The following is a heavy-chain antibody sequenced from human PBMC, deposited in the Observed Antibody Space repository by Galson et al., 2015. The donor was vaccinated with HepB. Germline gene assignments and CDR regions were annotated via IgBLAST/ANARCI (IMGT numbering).Heavy chain of an antibody. Sequence: SLRLSCAASGFTFSSYGMHWVRQAPGKGLEWVAVISYDGSNKYYADSVKGRFTISRDNSKNTLYLQMNSLRAEDTAVYYCAKRGMRYCSGGSCYSGAFDIWGQGTMFSVSS. J-gene: IGHJ3*02. V-gene: IGHV3-30*18. CDR1: GFTFSSYG. D-gene: IGHD2-15*01. CDR2: ISYDGSNK. CDR3: AKRGMRYCSGGSCYSGAFDI.